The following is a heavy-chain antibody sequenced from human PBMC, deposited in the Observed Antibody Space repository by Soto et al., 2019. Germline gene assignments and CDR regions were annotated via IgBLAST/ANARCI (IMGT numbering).Heavy chain of an antibody. D-gene: IGHD2-8*01. Sequence: PSETLSLTCTVSGGSISSSSYYWGWIRQPPGKGLEWIGSIYYSGSTYYNPSLKSRVTISVDTSKNQFSLKLSSVTAADTAVYYCASIVLMVYAMVHWGQGTLVTVSS. CDR1: GGSISSSSYY. V-gene: IGHV4-39*01. CDR3: ASIVLMVYAMVH. CDR2: IYYSGST. J-gene: IGHJ4*02.